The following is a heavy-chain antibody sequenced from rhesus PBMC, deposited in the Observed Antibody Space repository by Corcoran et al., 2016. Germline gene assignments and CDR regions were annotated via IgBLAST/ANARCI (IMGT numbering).Heavy chain of an antibody. D-gene: IGHD1-32*01. CDR3: AREGNNGDFDY. V-gene: IGHV4-93*01. CDR1: GVSISIRPW. Sequence: QVQLQESGPAVVTPSDTLCLTCGVSGVSISIRPWWRWLRQSPGKGLEWIGGMHGSVGSKVYNTSLTSRRTIAKDTPKNQFSLKLNSVTAADTAFYYCAREGNNGDFDYWGQGVLVTVSS. CDR2: MHGSVGSK. J-gene: IGHJ4*01.